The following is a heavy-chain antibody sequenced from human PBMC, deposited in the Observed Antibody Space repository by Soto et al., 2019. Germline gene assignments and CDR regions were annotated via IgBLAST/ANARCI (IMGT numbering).Heavy chain of an antibody. D-gene: IGHD3-16*02. J-gene: IGHJ3*02. V-gene: IGHV3-30*18. CDR1: GFTFSSYG. Sequence: PGGSLRLSCAAPGFTFSSYGMHWVRQAPGKGLEWVAVISYDGSNKYYADSVKGRFTISRDNSKNTLYLQMNSLRAEDTAVYYCANGSMITFGGVIPLDAFDIWGQGTMVTVSS. CDR3: ANGSMITFGGVIPLDAFDI. CDR2: ISYDGSNK.